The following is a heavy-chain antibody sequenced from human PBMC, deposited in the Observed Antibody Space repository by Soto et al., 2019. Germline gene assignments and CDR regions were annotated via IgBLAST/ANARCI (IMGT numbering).Heavy chain of an antibody. Sequence: QVQLQESGPGLVKPSETLSLTCTVSGGSITSYYWNWIRQPPGKGLEWIGYIYSSGSTNYNPSLKGRVTMSLGTSKNQVSLNVTSVTAADTAVYYCAATPSYWGQGRLVTVSS. CDR1: GGSITSYY. V-gene: IGHV4-59*01. CDR3: AATPSY. D-gene: IGHD2-15*01. CDR2: IYSSGST. J-gene: IGHJ4*02.